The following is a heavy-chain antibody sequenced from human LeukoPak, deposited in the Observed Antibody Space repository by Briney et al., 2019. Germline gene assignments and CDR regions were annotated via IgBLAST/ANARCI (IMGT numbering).Heavy chain of an antibody. Sequence: ASVKVSCKASGYTFTGYYMHWVRQAPGQGLEWMGWINPNSGGTNYAQKFQGRVTMTRDTSISTAYMELSSLRSDDTAVYYCARGDYDFWSGYYYFDYWGQGTLVTVSS. CDR1: GYTFTGYY. J-gene: IGHJ4*02. CDR3: ARGDYDFWSGYYYFDY. V-gene: IGHV1-2*02. D-gene: IGHD3-3*01. CDR2: INPNSGGT.